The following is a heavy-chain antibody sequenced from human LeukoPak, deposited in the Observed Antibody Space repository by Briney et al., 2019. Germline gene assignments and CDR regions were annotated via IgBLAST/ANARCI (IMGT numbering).Heavy chain of an antibody. J-gene: IGHJ3*01. Sequence: AGGSLRLSCAASGFSIRTYYMSWVRQVPGKGLEWVSVIYSGGTIRYADSVKGRFTFSRDNFKDTLNLQMNSLRADDTAVYYCVRAVHHNFYSDSSGYYGDVFDVWGQGTVVTVSS. CDR1: GFSIRTYY. D-gene: IGHD3-22*01. CDR2: IYSGGTI. CDR3: VRAVHHNFYSDSSGYYGDVFDV. V-gene: IGHV3-53*01.